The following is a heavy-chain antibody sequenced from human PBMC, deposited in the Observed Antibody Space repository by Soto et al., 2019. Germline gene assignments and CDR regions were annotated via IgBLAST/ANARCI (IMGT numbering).Heavy chain of an antibody. CDR2: IWYDGSNK. J-gene: IGHJ4*02. D-gene: IGHD6-13*01. CDR3: ARDSRAGYSRNLYYFDY. V-gene: IGHV3-33*01. Sequence: GGSLRLSCAASGFTFSSYGMHWVRQAPGKGLEWVAVIWYDGSNKYYAGSVKGRFTISRDNSKNMLYLQMNSLRAEDTAVYYCARDSRAGYSRNLYYFDYWGQGTLVTVSS. CDR1: GFTFSSYG.